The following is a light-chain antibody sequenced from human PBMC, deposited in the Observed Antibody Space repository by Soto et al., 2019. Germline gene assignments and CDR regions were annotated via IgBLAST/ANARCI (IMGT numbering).Light chain of an antibody. J-gene: IGKJ4*01. CDR1: QSISSW. V-gene: IGKV1-5*01. CDR2: DAS. CDR3: QQYNSYPLT. Sequence: DIQMTQSPSTLSASVGDRVTITCRASQSISSWLAWYQQKPGKAPKLLIYDASSLESGVPSRFSGSGSGTEFTITISSLQPDDFETYYGQQYNSYPLTFGGGTKVDIK.